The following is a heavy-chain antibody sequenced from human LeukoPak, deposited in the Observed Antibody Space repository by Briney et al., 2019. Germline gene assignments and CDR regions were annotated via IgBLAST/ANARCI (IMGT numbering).Heavy chain of an antibody. V-gene: IGHV4-39*01. J-gene: IGHJ6*03. CDR1: GGSISSSNYY. CDR3: ARRRSNRVRGVLQIYYYYYMDV. Sequence: TSETLSLTCTVSGGSISSSNYYWGWIRQPPGKGLEWFGYIFNSGSTYYNPSLKSRVTILVDTSKNQFSLKLSSVTAADTAVYYCARRRSNRVRGVLQIYYYYYMDVWGKGTTVTISS. D-gene: IGHD3-10*01. CDR2: IFNSGST.